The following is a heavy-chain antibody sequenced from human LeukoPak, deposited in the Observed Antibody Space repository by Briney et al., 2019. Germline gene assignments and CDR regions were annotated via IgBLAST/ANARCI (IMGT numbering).Heavy chain of an antibody. V-gene: IGHV4-59*01. D-gene: IGHD1-26*01. CDR2: IYYSGST. J-gene: IGHJ3*02. Sequence: NTSETLSLTCTVSGGSISSYYWSWIRQPPGKGLEWIAYIYYSGSTNFNPSLKSRVTISVDTSKNQFSLNLSSVTAADTAVYYCARDCGLPKYSGSYYGAFDIWGQGTRVTVSS. CDR3: ARDCGLPKYSGSYYGAFDI. CDR1: GGSISSYY.